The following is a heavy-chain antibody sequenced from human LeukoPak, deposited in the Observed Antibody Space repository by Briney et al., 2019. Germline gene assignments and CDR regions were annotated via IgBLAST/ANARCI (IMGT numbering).Heavy chain of an antibody. V-gene: IGHV3-23*01. CDR3: ATGEYYFDF. CDR2: ISDSGHDT. J-gene: IGHJ4*02. Sequence: PGGSLRLSCAASGFTFPNYDMSWVRQAPGKGLEWVSTISDSGHDTSYADSVKGRFTISRDNSKNTLYLQMSSLRAEDTALYYCATGEYYFDFWGQGTLVAVSS. D-gene: IGHD3-16*01. CDR1: GFTFPNYD.